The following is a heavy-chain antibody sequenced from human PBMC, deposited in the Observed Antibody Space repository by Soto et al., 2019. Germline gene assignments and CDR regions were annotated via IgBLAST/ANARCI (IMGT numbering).Heavy chain of an antibody. V-gene: IGHV1-18*01. Sequence: QVQLVQSGPEVKKPGASVKVSCKASGYTFINYAITWVRQAPGQGLEWMGWINTYNGNTNYAENLQGRAPMTTDTSTNAAYMEVRSLRSDDTAVYYCAKSPRGEMVTDWGQGTLVTVSS. J-gene: IGHJ4*02. CDR3: AKSPRGEMVTD. CDR1: GYTFINYA. CDR2: INTYNGNT. D-gene: IGHD5-18*01.